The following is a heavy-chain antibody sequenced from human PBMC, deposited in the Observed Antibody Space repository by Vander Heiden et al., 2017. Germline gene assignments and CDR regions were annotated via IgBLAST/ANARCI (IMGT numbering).Heavy chain of an antibody. Sequence: LSNARIGVSSIRPPPGQAREWLAHIFSNDEKSYSTSLKSRLTISKDTSKSQVVLTMTNMEPVDTATYDCARILEDYYGSGSYGAFDYWGQGTLVTVSA. D-gene: IGHD3-10*01. V-gene: IGHV2-26*01. CDR3: ARILEDYYGSGSYGAFDY. CDR2: IFSNDEK. CDR1: LSNARIG. J-gene: IGHJ4*02.